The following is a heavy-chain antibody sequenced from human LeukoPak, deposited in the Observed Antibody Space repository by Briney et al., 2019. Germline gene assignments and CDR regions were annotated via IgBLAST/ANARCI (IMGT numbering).Heavy chain of an antibody. V-gene: IGHV3-15*01. J-gene: IGHJ4*02. D-gene: IGHD3/OR15-3a*01. CDR3: TTWTSH. Sequence: KPGGSLRLSCAASGPTFNNAWMSWVRQAPGKGLEWVGRIKSKTDGGTTDYAAPAKGRFTISRDDSENTVYLQMNSLKTEDTAVYHCTTWTSHWGQGTLVTVSS. CDR2: IKSKTDGGTT. CDR1: GPTFNNAW.